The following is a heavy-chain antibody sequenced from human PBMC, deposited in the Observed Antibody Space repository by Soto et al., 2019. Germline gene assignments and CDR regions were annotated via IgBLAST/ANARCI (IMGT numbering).Heavy chain of an antibody. V-gene: IGHV3-7*04. J-gene: IGHJ3*01. CDR3: ARGRVAMT. CDR1: GFTFSSSW. Sequence: EVQLVESGGGLVQPGGSLRLSCTASGFTFSSSWMTWVRQAPGKGLEWVANIKEDGSERGYVDSVKGRFTISRDNANISLNLQMSSLRAEDTAVYFCARGRVAMTWGQGAMVIVSS. CDR2: IKEDGSER. D-gene: IGHD2-2*01.